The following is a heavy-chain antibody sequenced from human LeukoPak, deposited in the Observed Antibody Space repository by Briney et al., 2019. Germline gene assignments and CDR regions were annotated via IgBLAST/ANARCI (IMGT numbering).Heavy chain of an antibody. CDR3: ARDPGGYSGYGQGFDY. V-gene: IGHV4-59*01. CDR2: IYYSGST. Sequence: SETLSLTCTVSGGSISSYYWSWIRQPPGKGLEWIGYIYYSGSTDYNPSLKSRVTISVDTSKNQFSLKLSSVTAADTAVYYCARDPGGYSGYGQGFDYWGQGTLVTVSS. D-gene: IGHD5-12*01. J-gene: IGHJ4*02. CDR1: GGSISSYY.